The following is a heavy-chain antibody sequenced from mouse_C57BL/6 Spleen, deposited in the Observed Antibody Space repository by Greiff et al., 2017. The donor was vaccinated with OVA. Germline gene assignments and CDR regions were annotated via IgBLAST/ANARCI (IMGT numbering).Heavy chain of an antibody. CDR2: IDPSDSYT. CDR1: GYTFTSYW. CDR3: ARSVRGSSSQYYFDY. J-gene: IGHJ2*01. Sequence: QVQLKQPGAELVMPGASVKLSCKASGYTFTSYWMHWVKQRPGQGLEWIGEIDPSDSYTNYNQKFKGKSTLTVDKSSSTAYMQLSSLTSEDSAVYYCARSVRGSSSQYYFDYWGQGTTLTVSS. V-gene: IGHV1-69*01. D-gene: IGHD1-1*01.